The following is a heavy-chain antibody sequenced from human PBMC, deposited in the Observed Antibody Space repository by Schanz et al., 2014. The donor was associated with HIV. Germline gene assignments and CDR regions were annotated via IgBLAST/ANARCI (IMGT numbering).Heavy chain of an antibody. V-gene: IGHV3-23*01. J-gene: IGHJ6*02. CDR2: ISTSGSVK. D-gene: IGHD2-15*01. Sequence: EVQLLESGGGLVQPGGSLRLSCAASGFTFSNYAMTWVRQAPGKGLEWLSSISTSGSVKNYGDSVKGRFTISRDNAKTLLYLQMNSLRAEDTAVYYCAKGGRDILSYYGMDVWGQGTTVIVSS. CDR1: GFTFSNYA. CDR3: AKGGRDILSYYGMDV.